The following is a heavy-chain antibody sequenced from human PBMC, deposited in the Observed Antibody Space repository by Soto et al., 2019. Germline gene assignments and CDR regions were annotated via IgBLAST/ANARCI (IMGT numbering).Heavy chain of an antibody. J-gene: IGHJ5*02. D-gene: IGHD3-3*01. CDR2: INHSGST. Sequence: PSETLSLTCAVYGGSFSGYYWSWIRQPPGKGLEWIGEINHSGSTNYNPSLKSRVTISVDTSKNQFSLKLSSVTAADTAVYYCARGGAYTIFGVVPRNNWFDPWGQGTLVTVSS. V-gene: IGHV4-34*01. CDR1: GGSFSGYY. CDR3: ARGGAYTIFGVVPRNNWFDP.